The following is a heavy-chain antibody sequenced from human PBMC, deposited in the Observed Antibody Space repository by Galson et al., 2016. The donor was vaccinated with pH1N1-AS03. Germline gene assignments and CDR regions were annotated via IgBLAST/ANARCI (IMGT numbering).Heavy chain of an antibody. V-gene: IGHV5-10-1*01. J-gene: IGHJ3*02. CDR1: GSPFTSYW. CDR2: IDPSDSYI. CDR3: ATGHYYSGLYRDAFDT. Sequence: QSGAEVTKPGESLRISCKGSGSPFTSYWINWVRQMPGKGLEWIGRIDPSDSYINYSPAFEGRVTISSDKPTTTAYLQWNDLKSADTAVYFCATGHYYSGLYRDAFDTWGQGTRVTVSS. D-gene: IGHD1-26*01.